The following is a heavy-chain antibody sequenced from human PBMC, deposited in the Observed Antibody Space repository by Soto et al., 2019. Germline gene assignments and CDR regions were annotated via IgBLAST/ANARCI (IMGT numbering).Heavy chain of an antibody. CDR3: ARDQVAATGDAFDI. D-gene: IGHD2-15*01. Sequence: SSETLSLTCTVSGGSISSSSSYWGWIRQPPGKGLQWIGSINYSGSTYYNPSLKSRITISVDTSKNQFSLKLSSVTAADTAVYYCARDQVAATGDAFDIWGQGTMVTVSS. V-gene: IGHV4-39*07. J-gene: IGHJ3*02. CDR1: GGSISSSSSY. CDR2: INYSGST.